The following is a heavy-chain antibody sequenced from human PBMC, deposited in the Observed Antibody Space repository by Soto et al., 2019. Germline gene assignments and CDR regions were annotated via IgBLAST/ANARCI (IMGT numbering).Heavy chain of an antibody. J-gene: IGHJ4*02. D-gene: IGHD2-2*01. V-gene: IGHV3-48*03. CDR2: ISSGGSTV. Sequence: SLRLSCVASIFTFSTYEMHWVRQAPGKGLEWVSYISSGGSTVYYADSVKGRFTISRDNTRNSLYLQMNSLRDEDTALYYCVRYCSSTLCNGVATRTFDYWGQGTLVTVSS. CDR3: VRYCSSTLCNGVATRTFDY. CDR1: IFTFSTYE.